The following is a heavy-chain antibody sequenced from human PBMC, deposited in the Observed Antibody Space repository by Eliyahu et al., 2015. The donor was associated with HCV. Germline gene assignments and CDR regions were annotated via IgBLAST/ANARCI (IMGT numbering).Heavy chain of an antibody. V-gene: IGHV2-5*02. J-gene: IGHJ4*02. CDR1: GFSLNTDGVG. CDR3: AHRKGDWSPIAYYLDY. D-gene: IGHD3-9*01. CDR2: IYWDGDK. Sequence: QITLKESGPTLVKPTQTLTLTCTFSGFSLNTDGVGVAWIRQPPGKALEWLALIYWDGDKVYSPSLKSRLTITRDTSKNQVVLKMTKMDPVDTATYYCAHRKGDWSPIAYYLDYWGQGTLVTVS.